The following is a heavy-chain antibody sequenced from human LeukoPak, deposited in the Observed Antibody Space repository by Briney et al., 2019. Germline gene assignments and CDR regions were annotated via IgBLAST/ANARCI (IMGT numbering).Heavy chain of an antibody. CDR1: RFTFTNYW. CDR2: IKLDGSEK. CDR3: AKRGCSSTSCYGPYYYYMDV. V-gene: IGHV3-7*03. J-gene: IGHJ6*03. Sequence: GGSLRLSCAASRFTFTNYWMNWVRQAPGKGLEWVANIKLDGSEKYYVDSVKGRFTISRDNAKNSLYLQMNSLRAEDTAVYYCAKRGCSSTSCYGPYYYYMDVWGKGTTVTISS. D-gene: IGHD2-2*01.